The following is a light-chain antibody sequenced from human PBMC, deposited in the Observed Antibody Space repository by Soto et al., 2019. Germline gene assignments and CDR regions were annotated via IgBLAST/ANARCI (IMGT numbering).Light chain of an antibody. CDR3: QQSYSTPPT. CDR2: AAS. CDR1: QSISNY. Sequence: DIQMTQSPSSLSASVGDRVTITCRASQSISNYLNWYQQKPGKAPNFLIYAASSLQSGVPSRFNGSGYGTDFTFTITNLQPEDFANYYCQQSYSTPPTFGQGTKVEVK. V-gene: IGKV1-39*01. J-gene: IGKJ1*01.